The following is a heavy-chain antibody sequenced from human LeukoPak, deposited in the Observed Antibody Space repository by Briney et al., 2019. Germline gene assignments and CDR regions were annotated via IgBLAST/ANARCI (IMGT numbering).Heavy chain of an antibody. D-gene: IGHD3-10*01. CDR3: ARHPTRSGSYYNVPYYFDY. J-gene: IGHJ4*02. CDR1: GGSISSSSYY. V-gene: IGHV4-39*01. Sequence: PSETLSLTCTVSGGSISSSSYYWGWIRQPPGKGLEWIGSIYYSGSTYYNPSLKSRVTISVDTSKNQFSLKLSSVTAADTAVYYCARHPTRSGSYYNVPYYFDYWGQGTLVTVSS. CDR2: IYYSGST.